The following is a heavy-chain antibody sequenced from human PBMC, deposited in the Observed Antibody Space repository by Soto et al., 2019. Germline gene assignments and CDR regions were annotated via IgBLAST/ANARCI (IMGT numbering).Heavy chain of an antibody. Sequence: LSQTRSLTCAISGDSLSSNTAAWNWIRSSPSRGLEWLGRTYYRSNWRHDYAVSVRSRITVNPDTSKNHFSLQLNSVNPDDTAVYYCERGVAGSGFDLWGQGTLVTVSS. CDR2: TYYRSNWRH. CDR3: ERGVAGSGFDL. J-gene: IGHJ4*02. CDR1: GDSLSSNTAA. V-gene: IGHV6-1*01. D-gene: IGHD6-19*01.